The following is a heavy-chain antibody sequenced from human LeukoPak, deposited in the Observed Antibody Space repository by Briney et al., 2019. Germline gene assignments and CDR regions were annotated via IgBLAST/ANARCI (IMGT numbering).Heavy chain of an antibody. V-gene: IGHV1-2*02. CDR2: INPNSGGT. Sequence: ASVKVSCKASGYTFTGYYMHWVRQAPGQGLEWMGWINPNSGGTNYAQKFQGRVTMTRDTSTSTAYMELSRLRSDDTAVYYCARDKKRWLQLRLKEYWYFDLWGRGTLVTVSS. CDR3: ARDKKRWLQLRLKEYWYFDL. D-gene: IGHD5-24*01. J-gene: IGHJ2*01. CDR1: GYTFTGYY.